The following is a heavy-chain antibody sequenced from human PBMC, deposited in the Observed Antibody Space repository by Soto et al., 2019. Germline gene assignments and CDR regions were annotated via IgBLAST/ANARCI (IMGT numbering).Heavy chain of an antibody. Sequence: SETLSLTCAASGGSISSSNWWSWVRQPPGKGLEWIGEIYHSGSTNYNPSLKSRVTISVDKSKNQFSLKLSSVTAADTAVYYCAREWFGDHYYGMDVWGQGTTVTVSS. CDR2: IYHSGST. CDR1: GGSISSSNW. D-gene: IGHD3-10*01. CDR3: AREWFGDHYYGMDV. V-gene: IGHV4-4*02. J-gene: IGHJ6*02.